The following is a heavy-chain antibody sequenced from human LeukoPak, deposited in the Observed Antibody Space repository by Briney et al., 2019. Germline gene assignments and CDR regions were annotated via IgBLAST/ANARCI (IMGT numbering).Heavy chain of an antibody. CDR2: ITGSSTWT. CDR1: GFTFGTYG. Sequence: GGSLRLSCEASGFTFGTYGMTWVRQAPGKGLEWVSGITGSSTWTYYGDSVRGRFTISRDNSKNTLHLQMNNLTADDTAIYYCARELVSLGTGYFDLWGRGTLVTVSS. D-gene: IGHD7-27*01. V-gene: IGHV3-23*01. J-gene: IGHJ2*01. CDR3: ARELVSLGTGYFDL.